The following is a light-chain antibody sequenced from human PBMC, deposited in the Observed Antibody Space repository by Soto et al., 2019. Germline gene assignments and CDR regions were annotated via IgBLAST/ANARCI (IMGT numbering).Light chain of an antibody. V-gene: IGKV3-11*01. J-gene: IGKJ5*01. CDR2: DAS. CDR1: QSVSSY. CDR3: QQRSNWPIT. Sequence: EIVLTQSPATLSSFPGDRVTLSCRASQSVSSYFAWYQQKPGQAPRLLIYDASNRATGIPARFSGSGSGTDFTLTISSLEPEDFAVYYCQQRSNWPITFGQGTRLEIK.